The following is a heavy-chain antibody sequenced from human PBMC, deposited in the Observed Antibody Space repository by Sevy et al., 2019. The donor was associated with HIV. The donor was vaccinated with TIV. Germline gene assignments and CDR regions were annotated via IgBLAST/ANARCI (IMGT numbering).Heavy chain of an antibody. J-gene: IGHJ4*02. CDR3: AKDRVSGSYYTGDFDY. Sequence: GGSLRLSCAASGFTFSSYAMSWVRQAPGKGLEWVSVITYSSSSTYYVDSVKGRFTISRDNSKNTLYLQLNSLRAEDTAVYYCAKDRVSGSYYTGDFDYWGQGTLVTVSS. CDR1: GFTFSSYA. V-gene: IGHV3-23*01. D-gene: IGHD3-10*01. CDR2: ITYSSSST.